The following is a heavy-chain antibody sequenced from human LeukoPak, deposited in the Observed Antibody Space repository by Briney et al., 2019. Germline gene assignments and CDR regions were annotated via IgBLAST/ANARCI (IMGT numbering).Heavy chain of an antibody. CDR2: ISGSGGST. Sequence: GSLRLSCAASGLTFSSHAMTWVRQAPGKGLEWVSAISGSGGSTYYGDSVKGRFTISRDNSKSTLYLQMNSLRAEDTAIYYCAKGSGYYNYYYYNMDVWGQGTTVTVSS. J-gene: IGHJ6*02. D-gene: IGHD3-3*01. V-gene: IGHV3-23*02. CDR1: GLTFSSHA. CDR3: AKGSGYYNYYYYNMDV.